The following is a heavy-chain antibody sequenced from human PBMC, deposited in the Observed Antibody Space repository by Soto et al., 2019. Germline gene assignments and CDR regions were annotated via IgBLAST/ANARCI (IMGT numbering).Heavy chain of an antibody. D-gene: IGHD3-3*01. CDR2: IYPSDSDT. J-gene: IGHJ4*02. Sequence: GESLKISCKGSGYNFAGYWISWVLQMPGKGLELMGIIYPSDSDTRYRPSFQGQVTISADKSISSAYLQWSSLRASDTAMYYCARGGVSTRTFDYWGQGTPVTV. CDR3: ARGGVSTRTFDY. V-gene: IGHV5-51*01. CDR1: GYNFAGYW.